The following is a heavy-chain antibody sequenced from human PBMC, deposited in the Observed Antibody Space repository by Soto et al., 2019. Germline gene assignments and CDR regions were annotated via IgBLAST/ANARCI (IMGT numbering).Heavy chain of an antibody. J-gene: IGHJ5*02. Sequence: PSETLSLTCAVYGGSFSGYYWSWIRQPPGKGLEWIGYIYYSGSTNYNPSLKSRVTISVDTSKNQFSLKLSSVTAADTAVYYCARVGYQPLGRWFDPWGQGTLVTVSS. D-gene: IGHD2-2*01. CDR3: ARVGYQPLGRWFDP. CDR2: IYYSGST. CDR1: GGSFSGYY. V-gene: IGHV4-59*01.